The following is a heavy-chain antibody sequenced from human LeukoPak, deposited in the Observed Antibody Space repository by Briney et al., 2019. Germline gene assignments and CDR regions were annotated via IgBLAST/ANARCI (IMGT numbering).Heavy chain of an antibody. V-gene: IGHV3-21*05. D-gene: IGHD1-26*01. J-gene: IGHJ4*02. Sequence: GGSLRLSCAPSGFSPRSYNMHWVSPAPGEGLEWVSYISTSSYYIYYADSVKGRFTISRDDAKNSLFLQMNSLRAEDTAIYYCARDASGSSTGLIDSWGQGTLVTVSS. CDR3: ARDASGSSTGLIDS. CDR2: ISTSSYYI. CDR1: GFSPRSYN.